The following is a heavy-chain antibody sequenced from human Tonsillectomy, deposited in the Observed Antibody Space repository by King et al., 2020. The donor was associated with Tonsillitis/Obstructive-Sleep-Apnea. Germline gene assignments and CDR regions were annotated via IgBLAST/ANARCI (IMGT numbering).Heavy chain of an antibody. CDR1: GGSFSGYY. Sequence: VQLPQWGAGLLKPSETLSLPCAVYGGSFSGYYWSWIRQPPGKGLEWIGEINHSGSTNYNPSLKSRVTISVDTSKNQFSLKLSSVTAADTAVYYCARAVSSGSGLDYWGQGTLSPSPQ. J-gene: IGHJ4*02. CDR3: ARAVSSGSGLDY. CDR2: INHSGST. V-gene: IGHV4-34*01. D-gene: IGHD3-3*01.